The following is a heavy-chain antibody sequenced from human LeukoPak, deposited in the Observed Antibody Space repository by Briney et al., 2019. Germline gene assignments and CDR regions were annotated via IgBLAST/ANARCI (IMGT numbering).Heavy chain of an antibody. J-gene: IGHJ4*02. Sequence: SETLSLTCTVSGGSISSSSYYWGWIRQPPGKGLEWIGSIYYSGSTYYNPSLKSRVTISVDTSKYQFSLKLSSVTAADTAVYYCARVRQQLSPFDYWGQGTLVTVSS. V-gene: IGHV4-39*07. CDR1: GGSISSSSYY. CDR3: ARVRQQLSPFDY. D-gene: IGHD6-13*01. CDR2: IYYSGST.